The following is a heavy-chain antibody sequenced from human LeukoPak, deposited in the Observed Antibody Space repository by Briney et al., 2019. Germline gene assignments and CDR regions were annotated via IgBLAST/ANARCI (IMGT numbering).Heavy chain of an antibody. CDR2: IIPILGIA. V-gene: IGHV1-69*04. D-gene: IGHD3-10*01. CDR3: ARNTMVRGVIILFDY. J-gene: IGHJ4*02. CDR1: GGTFSSYA. Sequence: GASVKVSCKASGGTFSSYAISWVRQAPGQGLEWMGRIIPILGIANYAQKFQGRVTTTADKFTSTAYMELSSLRSEDTAVYYCARNTMVRGVIILFDYWGQGTLVTVSS.